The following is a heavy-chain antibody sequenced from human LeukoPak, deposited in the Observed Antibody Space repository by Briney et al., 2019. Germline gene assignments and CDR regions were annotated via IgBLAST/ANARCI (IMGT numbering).Heavy chain of an antibody. CDR3: ARDRGYSYGPWDY. J-gene: IGHJ4*02. CDR1: GGSISSGGYY. D-gene: IGHD5-18*01. Sequence: SQTLSLTCTVSGGSISSGGYYWSWIRQPPGKGLEWIGYIYHSGSTYYNPSLKSRVTISVDTSKNQFSLKLSSVTAADTAVYYCARDRGYSYGPWDYWGQGTLVTVSS. V-gene: IGHV4-30-2*01. CDR2: IYHSGST.